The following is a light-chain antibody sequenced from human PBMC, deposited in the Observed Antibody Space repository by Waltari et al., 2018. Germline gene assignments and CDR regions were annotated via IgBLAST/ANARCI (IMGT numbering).Light chain of an antibody. CDR2: KAS. J-gene: IGKJ1*01. Sequence: DIQMTQSPSTLSASVGDRVTITCRASQSIRSWLAWYQQKPGKAPNLLIYKASSLKSGVPSRFSGSGSGAEFTLTISSLQPDDFATYYCQHYNNYPWTFGQGTKVEIK. V-gene: IGKV1-5*03. CDR1: QSIRSW. CDR3: QHYNNYPWT.